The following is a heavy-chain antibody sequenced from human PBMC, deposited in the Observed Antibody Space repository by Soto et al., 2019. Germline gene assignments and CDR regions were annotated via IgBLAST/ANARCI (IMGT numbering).Heavy chain of an antibody. CDR3: ARIGGYHGPLDY. D-gene: IGHD3-16*02. CDR2: TYHRGST. CDR1: GVSISSYF. Sequence: SETLSLTCSVSGVSISSYFWSWIRQPPGRGLEWIGYTYHRGSTNYSPSLRSRVAISLDTSENQFSLKVSSVTAADTAVYYCARIGGYHGPLDYWGQGTPVTVSS. J-gene: IGHJ4*02. V-gene: IGHV4-59*01.